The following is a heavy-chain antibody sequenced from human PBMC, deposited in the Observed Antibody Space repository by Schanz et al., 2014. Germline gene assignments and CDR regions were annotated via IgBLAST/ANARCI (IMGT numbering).Heavy chain of an antibody. Sequence: QVQLVESGGGVVQPGRSLRLSCAASGFSFSTYAMHWVRQAPGKGLRCVAVISGNGGEKYYADSVKGRFTISRDNARYSLYLEMNSLRAEDTAVYYCARGRARQLVHWFDPWGQGTLVTVSS. CDR3: ARGRARQLVHWFDP. D-gene: IGHD6-13*01. CDR1: GFSFSTYA. CDR2: ISGNGGEK. V-gene: IGHV3-30*04. J-gene: IGHJ5*02.